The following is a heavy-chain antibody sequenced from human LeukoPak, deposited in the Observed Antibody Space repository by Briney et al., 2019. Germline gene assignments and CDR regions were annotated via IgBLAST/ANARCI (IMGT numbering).Heavy chain of an antibody. Sequence: GGSLRLSCEASGFTSSNAWMTGVRQAPGKGLDWVSPNMGSGDATYYADSVKGRFTISRDNSENTVYLQVNSLRADDTAVYYCARLSGTSGTTSRVLHYWGQGALVTVSS. CDR1: GFTSSNAW. D-gene: IGHD1-1*01. CDR2: NMGSGDAT. CDR3: ARLSGTSGTTSRVLHY. J-gene: IGHJ4*02. V-gene: IGHV3-23*01.